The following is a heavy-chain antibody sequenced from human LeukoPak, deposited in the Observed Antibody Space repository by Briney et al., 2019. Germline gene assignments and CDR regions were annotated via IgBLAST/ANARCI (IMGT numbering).Heavy chain of an antibody. V-gene: IGHV3-23*01. CDR1: GFTFSNYE. Sequence: PGGSLRLSCAASGFTFSNYEMNWVRQAPGKGLEWVSAISGSGGSTYYADSVKGRFTISRDNSKNTLYLQMNSLRAEDTAVYYCAKDPYYDSSGYSRSGVIVLAYFDYWGQGTLVTVSS. CDR2: ISGSGGST. D-gene: IGHD3-22*01. J-gene: IGHJ4*02. CDR3: AKDPYYDSSGYSRSGVIVLAYFDY.